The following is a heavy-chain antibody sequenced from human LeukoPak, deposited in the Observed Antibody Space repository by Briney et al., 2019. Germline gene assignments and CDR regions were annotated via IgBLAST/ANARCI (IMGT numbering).Heavy chain of an antibody. D-gene: IGHD6-13*01. Sequence: PSETLSLTCTVSGGSISSGGYYWSWIRQPPGKGLEWIGYIYHSGSTYYNPSLKSRVTISVDRSKNQFSLKLSSVTAADTAVYYCAIGYSSSWYRPKPNYYFDYWGQGALVTVSS. J-gene: IGHJ4*02. CDR2: IYHSGST. CDR1: GGSISSGGYY. V-gene: IGHV4-30-2*01. CDR3: AIGYSSSWYRPKPNYYFDY.